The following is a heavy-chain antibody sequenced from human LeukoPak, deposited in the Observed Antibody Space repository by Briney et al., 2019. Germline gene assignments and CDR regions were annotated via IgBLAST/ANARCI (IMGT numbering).Heavy chain of an antibody. V-gene: IGHV1-18*01. Sequence: GASVKVSCKASGGTFSSHAISWVRQAPGQGLQWMGWISANNGDTNFAQKLQGRVTMTTDTSTSTAYMELRSLRSDDTAVYYCARDSFTYGLGSYPLWPFDYWGQGTLVTVSS. J-gene: IGHJ4*02. D-gene: IGHD3-10*01. CDR1: GGTFSSHA. CDR3: ARDSFTYGLGSYPLWPFDY. CDR2: ISANNGDT.